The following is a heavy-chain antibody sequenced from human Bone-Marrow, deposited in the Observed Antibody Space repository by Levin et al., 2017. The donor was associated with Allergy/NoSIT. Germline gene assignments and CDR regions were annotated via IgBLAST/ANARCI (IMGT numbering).Heavy chain of an antibody. CDR3: ARREGSSGYLGWGPKPSYSYYMDV. D-gene: IGHD5-12*01. Sequence: SETLSLTCTVSGGSIRNSDYLWGWVRQPPGKGLEWIGSISYTGSAYYNPSLESRLSMSVDTPGNQFSLTLTSVTAADTAVYYCARREGSSGYLGWGPKPSYSYYMDVWGKGTTVTVSS. CDR2: ISYTGSA. V-gene: IGHV4-39*01. CDR1: GGSIRNSDYL. J-gene: IGHJ6*03.